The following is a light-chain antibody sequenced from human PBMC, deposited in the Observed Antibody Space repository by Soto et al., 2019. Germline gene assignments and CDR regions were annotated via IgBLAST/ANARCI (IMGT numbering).Light chain of an antibody. J-gene: IGKJ5*01. Sequence: DIQMTQSPSTLSASVGYRFTITCRASQSISSWLAWYQQKPGKAPKLLIYDASSLESGVPSRFSGSGSGTEFTLTISSLQPDDFATYYCQQYNSYLITFGQGTRREIK. V-gene: IGKV1-5*01. CDR1: QSISSW. CDR2: DAS. CDR3: QQYNSYLIT.